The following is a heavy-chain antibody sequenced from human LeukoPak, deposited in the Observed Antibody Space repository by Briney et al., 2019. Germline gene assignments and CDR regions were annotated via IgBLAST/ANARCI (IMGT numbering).Heavy chain of an antibody. CDR3: ARVRITMVRGVIYYYYGMDV. CDR1: GGSISSGAYY. Sequence: PSETLSLTCTVSGGSISSGAYYWSWIRQVPGKGLEWIGYGYFRGNTFYNPSLKGRVTISVDTSNNHFSLQLNSVTAADTAVYYCARVRITMVRGVIYYYYGMDVWGQGTTVTVSS. J-gene: IGHJ6*02. D-gene: IGHD3-10*01. V-gene: IGHV4-31*03. CDR2: GYFRGNT.